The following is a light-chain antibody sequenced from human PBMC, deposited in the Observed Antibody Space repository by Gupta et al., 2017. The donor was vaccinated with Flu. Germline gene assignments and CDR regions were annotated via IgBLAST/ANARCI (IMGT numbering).Light chain of an antibody. J-gene: IGLJ3*02. Sequence: QTVVNQEPSVTVSPGETVTLTCSSSTEAVTAGSYANWFQQKPGQPPRALTFSTANRHSWTPARVSGSLLGGKAALTLSGGQPEDEAEYFCLIYQGGDEFWVFGGGTKLTVL. CDR1: TEAVTAGSY. CDR3: LIYQGGDEFWV. V-gene: IGLV7-43*01. CDR2: STA.